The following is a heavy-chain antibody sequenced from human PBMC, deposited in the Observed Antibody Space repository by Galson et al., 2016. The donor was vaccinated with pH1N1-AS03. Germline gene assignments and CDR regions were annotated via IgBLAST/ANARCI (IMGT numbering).Heavy chain of an antibody. J-gene: IGHJ4*02. V-gene: IGHV5-51*01. CDR2: IYPADSDT. CDR1: GHSFSSDW. D-gene: IGHD1-1*01. Sequence: QSGAEVKKPGESLRISCKGSGHSFSSDWIAWVRQMPGKGLERMGIIYPADSDTRYSPSFQGQVTFSVDRTISTAYLQWSSLKASDTAVYFCARQVQTPGYFDYWGQGTLVTVSS. CDR3: ARQVQTPGYFDY.